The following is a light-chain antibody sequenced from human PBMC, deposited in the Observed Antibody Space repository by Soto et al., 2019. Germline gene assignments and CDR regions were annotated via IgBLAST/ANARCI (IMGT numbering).Light chain of an antibody. V-gene: IGLV6-57*04. CDR2: EDN. Sequence: NFMLTQPHSVSESPGKTVTISCTRSSGSIASNYVQWYQQRPGSAPTTVIYEDNQRPSGVPDRFSGSIDSSSNSASLPISGLKTEDEADYYCQSYDSSNHVVFGGGTKLTVL. CDR3: QSYDSSNHVV. J-gene: IGLJ2*01. CDR1: SGSIASNY.